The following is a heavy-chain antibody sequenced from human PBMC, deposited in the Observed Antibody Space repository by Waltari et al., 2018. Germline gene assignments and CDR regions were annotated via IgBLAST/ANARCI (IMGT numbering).Heavy chain of an antibody. V-gene: IGHV1-69*01. CDR1: GGTVSSYA. CDR3: ARADYYDSSGLDYYFDY. J-gene: IGHJ4*02. CDR2: IIPILCTA. D-gene: IGHD3-22*01. Sequence: QVQLVQSGAEVKKPGSSVKVSCKASGGTVSSYAISWVRQAPGQGLEWMGGIIPILCTANYAQKFQGRVTITADESTSTAYMELSSLRSEDTAVYYCARADYYDSSGLDYYFDYWGQGTLVTVSS.